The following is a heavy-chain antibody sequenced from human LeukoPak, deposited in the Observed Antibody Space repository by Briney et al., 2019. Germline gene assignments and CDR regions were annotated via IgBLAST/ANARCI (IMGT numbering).Heavy chain of an antibody. D-gene: IGHD3-10*01. CDR1: GLTFSSSG. J-gene: IGHJ6*03. V-gene: IGHV3-23*01. CDR2: ISGSGRST. CDR3: AKDLVWFGEPKGYYNYMDV. Sequence: PGGSLRLSCAASGLTFSSSGMSWVRQAPGKGLEWVSAISGSGRSTYYAASVKGRFTISRDNSRDTLYLQMNSLRAEDTAVYYCAKDLVWFGEPKGYYNYMDVWGKGTTVTVSS.